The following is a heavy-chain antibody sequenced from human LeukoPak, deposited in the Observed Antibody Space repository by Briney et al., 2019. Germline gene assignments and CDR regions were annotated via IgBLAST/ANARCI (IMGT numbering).Heavy chain of an antibody. CDR1: GGSISSHY. CDR3: ARDPDSRYSSSHDAFDI. V-gene: IGHV4-59*11. J-gene: IGHJ3*02. CDR2: IYYIGST. Sequence: SETLSLTCAVSGGSISSHYWSWIRQPPGKGLEWIGHIYYIGSTNYNPSLESRVTILVDTSKDQFSLRLSSVTAADTAVYYCARDPDSRYSSSHDAFDIWGQGTMVTVSS. D-gene: IGHD6-6*01.